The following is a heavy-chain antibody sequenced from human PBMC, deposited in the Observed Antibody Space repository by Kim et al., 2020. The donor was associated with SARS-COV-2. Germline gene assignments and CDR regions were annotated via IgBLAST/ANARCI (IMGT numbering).Heavy chain of an antibody. CDR2: IYAGDSDS. V-gene: IGHV5-51*01. D-gene: IGHD6-19*01. Sequence: GESLKISCKGSGYSFTHSWIGWVRQMPGKGLEWMGIIYAGDSDSRYSPSFQGQVTVSADKSISTAYLQWSSLKASDTAMYYCARLSGGSGWYFGHFDIWGQGTLVTVSS. CDR3: ARLSGGSGWYFGHFDI. CDR1: GYSFTHSW. J-gene: IGHJ4*02.